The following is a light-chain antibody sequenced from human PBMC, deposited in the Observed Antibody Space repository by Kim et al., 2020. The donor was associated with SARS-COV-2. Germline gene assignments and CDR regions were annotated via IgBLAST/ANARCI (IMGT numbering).Light chain of an antibody. V-gene: IGKV3-11*01. J-gene: IGKJ2*01. Sequence: TLSLSPGKRAALSCRASQSVSSYFAWYQQKPGQAPRLLIYDTSKRATGTPARFSGSGSGTDFTLTISSLESEDSAIYYCQKRTNWLFGQGTKLEIK. CDR2: DTS. CDR1: QSVSSY. CDR3: QKRTNWL.